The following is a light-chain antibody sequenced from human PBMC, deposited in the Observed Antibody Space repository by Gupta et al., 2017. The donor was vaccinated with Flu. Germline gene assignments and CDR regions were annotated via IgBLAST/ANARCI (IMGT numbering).Light chain of an antibody. CDR1: VLAKKY. J-gene: IGLJ3*02. CDR3: YSAADGTWV. Sequence: QDLPRPPPVSVPPGQTPWTPCSGDVLAKKYVRWLQRKPGQDPVLVIYKGTERASGIPERFSGSSSGSTVTLTVSGAQFDDEAEYHCYSAADGTWVFGGGTKLTV. V-gene: IGLV3-27*01. CDR2: KGT.